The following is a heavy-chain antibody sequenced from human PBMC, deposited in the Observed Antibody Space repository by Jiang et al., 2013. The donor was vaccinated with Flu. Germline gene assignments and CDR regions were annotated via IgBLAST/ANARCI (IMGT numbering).Heavy chain of an antibody. D-gene: IGHD4-11*01. J-gene: IGHJ5*02. V-gene: IGHV4-59*08. CDR2: IYYTGST. CDR3: ARQTPVPPIAYWFDP. CDR1: GDSFTSAY. Sequence: LLKPSETLSLTCTVSGDSFTSAYWSWIRQPPGKGLEWIGNIYYTGSTYYNPSLKSRLTISVDTSNKQFSLTLRSVTAADTAVYYCARQTPVPPIAYWFDPWGQGTLVTVSS.